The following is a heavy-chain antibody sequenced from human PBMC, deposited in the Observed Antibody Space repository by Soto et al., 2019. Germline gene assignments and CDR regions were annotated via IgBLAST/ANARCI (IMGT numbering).Heavy chain of an antibody. CDR3: ARDQGITTFGVYSMYYYGMDV. D-gene: IGHD3-3*01. J-gene: IGHJ6*02. Sequence: GASVKVSCKASGGTFSNYAITWVRQAPGQGLEWLGRIIPIFGSANYAQKFQGRVTITADESTTTAYMDLRSLRSDDTAVYYCARDQGITTFGVYSMYYYGMDVWGQGTTVTVSS. CDR2: IIPIFGSA. CDR1: GGTFSNYA. V-gene: IGHV1-69*13.